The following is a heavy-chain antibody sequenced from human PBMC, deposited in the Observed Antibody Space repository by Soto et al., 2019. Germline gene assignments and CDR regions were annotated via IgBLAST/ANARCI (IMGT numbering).Heavy chain of an antibody. J-gene: IGHJ3*02. Sequence: LRLSCAASGFTFSSYGMHWVRQAPGKGLEWVAVISYDGSNKYYADSVKGRFTISRDNSKNTLYLQMNSLRAEDTAVYYCAKDMTPRGDLVSFDIWGQGTMVTVSS. CDR1: GFTFSSYG. CDR2: ISYDGSNK. D-gene: IGHD2-21*01. CDR3: AKDMTPRGDLVSFDI. V-gene: IGHV3-30*18.